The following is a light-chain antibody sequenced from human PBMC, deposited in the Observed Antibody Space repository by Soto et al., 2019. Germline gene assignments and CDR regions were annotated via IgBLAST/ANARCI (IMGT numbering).Light chain of an antibody. J-gene: IGLJ2*01. CDR3: QSYDSSRSVV. Sequence: QSVLTQPPSVSGAPGQRVTISCTGSSSNIGAGYDVHWYQQLPGTAPKLLIYGNSNRPSGVPDRFSGSKSGTSASLAITGLQVEDEADYYCQSYDSSRSVVFGGGTKLTVL. CDR1: SSNIGAGYD. CDR2: GNS. V-gene: IGLV1-40*01.